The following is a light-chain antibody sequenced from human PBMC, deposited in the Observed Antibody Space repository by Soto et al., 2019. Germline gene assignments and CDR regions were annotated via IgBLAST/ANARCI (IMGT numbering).Light chain of an antibody. CDR3: SSYTSSSTVV. V-gene: IGLV2-14*01. CDR2: DVS. Sequence: QSALTQPASVSGSPGQSITISCTGTSSDVGGYNYVSWYQQHPGKAPKLMIYDVSNRPSGVSNRFSGSKSGNTASLTISGLQAEDEADCYCSSYTSSSTVVFGGGTKVTVL. CDR1: SSDVGGYNY. J-gene: IGLJ2*01.